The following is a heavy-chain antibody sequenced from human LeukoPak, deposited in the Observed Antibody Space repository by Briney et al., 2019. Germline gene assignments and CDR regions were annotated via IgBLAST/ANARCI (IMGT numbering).Heavy chain of an antibody. D-gene: IGHD3-10*01. Sequence: GGSLRLSCAASGFTFSGYWMSWARQAPGRGLEWVANINEDGSEKYYVDSVKGRFTISRDNAENSLDLQMNSLRAEDTAVYYCARTYGSGSFDYWGQGTLVTISS. J-gene: IGHJ4*02. CDR1: GFTFSGYW. CDR3: ARTYGSGSFDY. CDR2: INEDGSEK. V-gene: IGHV3-7*05.